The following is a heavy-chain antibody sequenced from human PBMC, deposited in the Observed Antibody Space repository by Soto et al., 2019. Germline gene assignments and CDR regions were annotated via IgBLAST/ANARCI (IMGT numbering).Heavy chain of an antibody. D-gene: IGHD2-8*01. Sequence: EVQLVESGGGLVQTGKALRLSCAASGITFRKYWMHWVRQAPGKGPVWVSYISSDGTTTDYADSVKGRFTISRDNAKNTQYLQMDSQRVEHTAEYYCAIQDCTNDVCLEAAVTVRGALEYWGQVAQVTVSS. CDR1: GITFRKYW. CDR3: AIQDCTNDVCLEAAVTVRGALEY. CDR2: ISSDGTTT. J-gene: IGHJ4*02. V-gene: IGHV3-74*01.